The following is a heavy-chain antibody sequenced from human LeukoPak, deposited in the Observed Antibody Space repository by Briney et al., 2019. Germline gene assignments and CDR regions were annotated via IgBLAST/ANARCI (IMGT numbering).Heavy chain of an antibody. CDR2: IYYSGST. J-gene: IGHJ3*02. CDR3: ASFLLWFGELSPPHAFDI. D-gene: IGHD3-10*01. V-gene: IGHV4-39*07. CDR1: GGSISSSSYY. Sequence: PSETLSLTCTVSGGSISSSSYYWGWIRQPPGKGLEWIGSIYYSGSTYYNPSLKSRVTISVDTSKNQFSLKLSSVTAADTAVYYCASFLLWFGELSPPHAFDIWGQGTMVTVSS.